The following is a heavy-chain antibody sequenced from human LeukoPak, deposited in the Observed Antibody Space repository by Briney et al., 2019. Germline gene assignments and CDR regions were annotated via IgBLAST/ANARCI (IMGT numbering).Heavy chain of an antibody. D-gene: IGHD6-19*01. J-gene: IGHJ3*02. Sequence: NPSETLSLTCTVSGGSISSSSYYWGWIRQPPGKGLEWIGSIYYSGSTYYNPSLKSRVTISVYTSKNQFSLKLSSVTAADTAVYYCARHESGYSSGWFDAFDIWGQGTMVTVSS. CDR2: IYYSGST. CDR3: ARHESGYSSGWFDAFDI. V-gene: IGHV4-39*01. CDR1: GGSISSSSYY.